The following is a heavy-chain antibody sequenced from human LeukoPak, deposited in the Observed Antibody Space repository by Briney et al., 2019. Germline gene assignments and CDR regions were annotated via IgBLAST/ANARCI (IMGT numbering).Heavy chain of an antibody. J-gene: IGHJ4*02. Sequence: SETLSLTCTVSGGSISSGGYYWSWIRQHPGKGLEWIGYIYYSGSTYYNPSLKSRVTISVDTSKNQFSLKLSSVTAADTAVYYYARVVGYCSGGSCYWPDYWGQGTLVTVSS. V-gene: IGHV4-31*03. CDR2: IYYSGST. CDR3: ARVVGYCSGGSCYWPDY. CDR1: GGSISSGGYY. D-gene: IGHD2-15*01.